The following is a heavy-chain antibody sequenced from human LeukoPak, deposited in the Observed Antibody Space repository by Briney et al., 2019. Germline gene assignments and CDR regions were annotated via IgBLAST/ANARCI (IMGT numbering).Heavy chain of an antibody. CDR1: GYTFTGYY. D-gene: IGHD3-16*02. CDR3: ARAGRARLMTTFGGVIVLGY. V-gene: IGHV1-2*02. Sequence: GASVKVSCKASGYTFTGYYMHWVRQAPGQGLEWMGWTNPNSGGTSYAQKFQGRVSMTTDTSISTAYMELSRLRSDDTAVYYCARAGRARLMTTFGGVIVLGYWGQGTLVTVSS. J-gene: IGHJ4*02. CDR2: TNPNSGGT.